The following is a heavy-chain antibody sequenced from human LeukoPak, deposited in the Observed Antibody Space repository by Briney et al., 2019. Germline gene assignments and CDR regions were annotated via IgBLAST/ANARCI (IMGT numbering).Heavy chain of an antibody. CDR1: GFTFSSYA. Sequence: GRSLRLSCAASGFTFSSYAMHWVRQAPGKGLEWVAVISYDGSNKYYADSVKGRFTISRDNSKNTLYLQMNSLRAEDTAVYYCARDSRPAVAYNWFDPWGQGTLVTVSS. V-gene: IGHV3-30-3*01. J-gene: IGHJ5*02. D-gene: IGHD6-19*01. CDR3: ARDSRPAVAYNWFDP. CDR2: ISYDGSNK.